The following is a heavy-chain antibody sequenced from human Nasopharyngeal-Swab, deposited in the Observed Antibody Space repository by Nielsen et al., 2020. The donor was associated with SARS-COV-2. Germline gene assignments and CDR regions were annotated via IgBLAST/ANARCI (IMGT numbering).Heavy chain of an antibody. V-gene: IGHV3-30*04. CDR3: ARDSHYCSNGVCFNYYYMDV. CDR2: VSFDGSNQ. Sequence: GESLKISCVASGFTFNRYAFHWVRPAPGKGLEWLAVVSFDGSNQHYADSVKGRFTLSRDNPSNTLYLQMNSLRAEDTAVYYCARDSHYCSNGVCFNYYYMDVWGKGTTVTVSS. J-gene: IGHJ6*03. D-gene: IGHD2-8*01. CDR1: GFTFNRYA.